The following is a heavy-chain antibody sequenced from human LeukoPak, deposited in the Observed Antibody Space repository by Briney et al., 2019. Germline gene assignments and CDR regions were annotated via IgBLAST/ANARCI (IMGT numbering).Heavy chain of an antibody. CDR1: GGSISSHY. V-gene: IGHV4-59*11. D-gene: IGHD6-19*01. Sequence: PSETLSLTCTVSGGSISSHYWSWIRQPPGKGLEWIGYIYYSGSTNYNPSLKSRVTISVDTSKNQFSLKLSSVTAADTAVYYCARVAGTARGGFDPWGQGTLVTVSS. J-gene: IGHJ5*02. CDR3: ARVAGTARGGFDP. CDR2: IYYSGST.